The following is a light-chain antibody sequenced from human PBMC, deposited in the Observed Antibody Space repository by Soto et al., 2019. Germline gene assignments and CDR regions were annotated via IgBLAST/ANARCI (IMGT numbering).Light chain of an antibody. CDR3: AAWDASLNGYV. CDR1: SSNIGSET. V-gene: IGLV1-44*01. CDR2: NSY. Sequence: QSVLTQPPSASGTPGQRVTISCSGSSSNIGSETVNWYQQLPGTVPKLLIYNSYRRPSGVPDRFSGSKSGTSASLAISGLQSEDEADYYCAAWDASLNGYVFGAGTKVTVL. J-gene: IGLJ1*01.